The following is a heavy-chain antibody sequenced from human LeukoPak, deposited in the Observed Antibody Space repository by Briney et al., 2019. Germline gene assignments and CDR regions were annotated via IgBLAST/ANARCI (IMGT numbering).Heavy chain of an antibody. J-gene: IGHJ5*02. CDR3: ARTGYSSLSLDWFDP. D-gene: IGHD6-6*01. CDR1: GGSFSGYY. Sequence: PSETRSLTCAVYGGSFSGYYWSWIRQPPGKGVEWIGEINHSGSTNYNPSLKSRVTISVDTSKNQFSLKLSSVTAADTAVYYCARTGYSSLSLDWFDPWGQGTLVTVSS. CDR2: INHSGST. V-gene: IGHV4-34*01.